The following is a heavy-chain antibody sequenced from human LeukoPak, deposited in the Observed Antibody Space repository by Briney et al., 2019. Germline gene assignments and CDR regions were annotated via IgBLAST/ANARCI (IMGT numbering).Heavy chain of an antibody. CDR1: GASITTGISF. V-gene: IGHV4-31*03. D-gene: IGHD1-26*01. CDR3: ARAGGDLVGATHLDY. J-gene: IGHJ4*02. CDR2: ITNSGST. Sequence: SETLSLTCSVSGASITTGISFWTWIRQHPGTGLEWIGYITNSGSTYSNPSLKSRVMISSDTSKNQFSLTLTSVTAADTAVYYCARAGGDLVGATHLDYWGQGTLVSVSS.